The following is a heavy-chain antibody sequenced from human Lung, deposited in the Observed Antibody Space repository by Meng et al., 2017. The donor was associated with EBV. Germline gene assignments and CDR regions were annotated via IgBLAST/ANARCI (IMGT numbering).Heavy chain of an antibody. D-gene: IGHD3-16*02. V-gene: IGHV4-4*02. Sequence: HVQLQESGPGLARPAGPLLLTCTVSGGSISRTNWWSSVRQPPGKGLEWIAEISHSGDTTYNPFLKSRVTISLDKSNNQLSLKLSSVTAADTAVYYCARVYVWGTNREPFDYWGQGTLVTVSS. CDR2: ISHSGDT. CDR3: ARVYVWGTNREPFDY. CDR1: GGSISRTNW. J-gene: IGHJ4*02.